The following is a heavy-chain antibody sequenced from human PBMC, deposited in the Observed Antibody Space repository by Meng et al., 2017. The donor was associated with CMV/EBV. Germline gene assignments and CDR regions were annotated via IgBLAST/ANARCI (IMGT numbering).Heavy chain of an antibody. CDR1: GFTFSSYG. CDR2: IKQDGSEK. Sequence: GGSLRLSCAASGFTFSSYGMHWVRQAPGKGLEWVANIKQDGSEKYYVDSVKGRFTISRDNAKNSLYLQMNSLRAEDTAVYYCARVFEDRRTYYDILTGYYNPNWFDPWGQGTLVTVSS. CDR3: ARVFEDRRTYYDILTGYYNPNWFDP. D-gene: IGHD3-9*01. J-gene: IGHJ5*02. V-gene: IGHV3-7*01.